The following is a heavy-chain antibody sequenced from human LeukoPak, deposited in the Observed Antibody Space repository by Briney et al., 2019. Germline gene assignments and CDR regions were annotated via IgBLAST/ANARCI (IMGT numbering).Heavy chain of an antibody. Sequence: PGGSLRLSCAASGFTFSTYWMSWVRQAPGKGLEWVANIKQDGSEKYYVDSVKGRSTISRDNDKNSLFLQMNSLRGEDTAVYYCARGSGHTIDYWGQGPLVTVSS. D-gene: IGHD6-19*01. CDR2: IKQDGSEK. CDR3: ARGSGHTIDY. V-gene: IGHV3-7*04. CDR1: GFTFSTYW. J-gene: IGHJ4*02.